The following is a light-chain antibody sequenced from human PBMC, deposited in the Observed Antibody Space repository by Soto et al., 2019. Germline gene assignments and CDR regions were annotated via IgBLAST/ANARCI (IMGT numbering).Light chain of an antibody. CDR3: SSYTSSSTLGV. J-gene: IGLJ1*01. CDR1: SSEVGGYNY. Sequence: QSVLTQPASVSGSPGQSITISCTGTSSEVGGYNYVSWYQQHPGKAPKLMICDVSNRPSGVSNRFSGSKSGNTASLTISGLQAEDEADYYCSSYTSSSTLGVFGTGTKVTVL. V-gene: IGLV2-14*01. CDR2: DVS.